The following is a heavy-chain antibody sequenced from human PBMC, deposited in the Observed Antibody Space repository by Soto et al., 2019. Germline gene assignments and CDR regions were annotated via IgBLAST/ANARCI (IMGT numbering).Heavy chain of an antibody. V-gene: IGHV4-30-2*01. CDR2: ISHGGST. J-gene: IGHJ4*02. D-gene: IGHD6-19*01. Sequence: PSETLSLTCAVSGGSISSGGYSWSWIRQPPGKGLEWIGYISHGGSTYYNPSLKSRVTISVDRSKNQFSLMLRAVTAADTAVYSWARGLSTHIAVDGMGYFDTWGQGTLVAVSS. CDR3: ARGLSTHIAVDGMGYFDT. CDR1: GGSISSGGYS.